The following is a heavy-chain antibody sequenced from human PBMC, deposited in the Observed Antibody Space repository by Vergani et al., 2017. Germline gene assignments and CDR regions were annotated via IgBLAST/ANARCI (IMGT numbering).Heavy chain of an antibody. D-gene: IGHD6-13*01. V-gene: IGHV1-2*04. CDR3: ARDRGLIRAAAGHAFDI. J-gene: IGHJ3*02. CDR2: INPNSGGT. Sequence: QVQLVQSGAEVKKPGASVKVSCKASGYTFTGYYMHWVRQAPGQGLEWMGWINPNSGGTNYAQKFQGWVTMTRDTSISTAYMELSRLRSDDTAVYYCARDRGLIRAAAGHAFDIWGQGTMVTVSS. CDR1: GYTFTGYY.